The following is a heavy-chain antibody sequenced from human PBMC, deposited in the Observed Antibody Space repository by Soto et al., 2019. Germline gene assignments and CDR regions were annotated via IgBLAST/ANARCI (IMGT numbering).Heavy chain of an antibody. V-gene: IGHV3-23*01. CDR2: ISDTGDRT. CDR1: GFTFSSYA. Sequence: PGGSLRLSCAASGFTFSSYAMTWVRQAPGRGLAWGSGISDTGDRTYYAASVKGRFTISRDNSRNTLYLQMNSLRAEDTAVYYCAKAATYCDRTSCLRPANPDVWGQGTTVTVSS. CDR3: AKAATYCDRTSCLRPANPDV. D-gene: IGHD2-2*01. J-gene: IGHJ6*02.